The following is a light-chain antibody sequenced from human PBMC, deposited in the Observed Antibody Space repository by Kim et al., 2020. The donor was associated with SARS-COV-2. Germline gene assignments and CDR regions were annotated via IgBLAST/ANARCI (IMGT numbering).Light chain of an antibody. V-gene: IGKV1D-16*01. J-gene: IGKJ2*01. CDR1: QAISIW. Sequence: DIQMTQSPSSLSASVGDRVIITCRASQAISIWLAWYQQKPEKAPKSLICAASSLQSGVPSSFSGSGSGRDFTLTINSLQPEDSATYYCQQYTSYPRTFGQGTKLEI. CDR3: QQYTSYPRT. CDR2: AAS.